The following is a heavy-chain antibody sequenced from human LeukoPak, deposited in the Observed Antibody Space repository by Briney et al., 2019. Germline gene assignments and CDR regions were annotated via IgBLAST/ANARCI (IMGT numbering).Heavy chain of an antibody. D-gene: IGHD2-2*01. CDR1: GFTFSSYS. CDR2: ISSSSSYI. CDR3: ARDYQPVVVPAATGYYYGMDV. V-gene: IGHV3-21*01. J-gene: IGHJ6*04. Sequence: GGSLRLSCAASGFTFSSYSMNWVRQAPGKGLEWVSSISSSSSYIYYADSVKGRFTISRDNAKNSLYLQMNSLRAEDTAVYYCARDYQPVVVPAATGYYYGMDVWGKGTTVTVSS.